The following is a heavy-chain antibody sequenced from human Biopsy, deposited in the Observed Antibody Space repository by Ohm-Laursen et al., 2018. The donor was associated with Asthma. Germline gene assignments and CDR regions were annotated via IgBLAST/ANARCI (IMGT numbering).Heavy chain of an antibody. D-gene: IGHD1-1*01. CDR2: ISKDASTQ. V-gene: IGHV3-30*01. Sequence: SLRVCCAAFGFSLRHFAIHWVRQAPGKGLEWVGVISKDASTQDYAGSVKGRFTMARDNSKNTLNLQMNSLREEDTAVYYCVRDGTEDTFDIWGQGTVVSVSS. J-gene: IGHJ3*02. CDR3: VRDGTEDTFDI. CDR1: GFSLRHFA.